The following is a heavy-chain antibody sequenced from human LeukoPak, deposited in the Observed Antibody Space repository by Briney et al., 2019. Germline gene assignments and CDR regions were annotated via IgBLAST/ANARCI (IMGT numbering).Heavy chain of an antibody. J-gene: IGHJ4*02. D-gene: IGHD1-26*01. V-gene: IGHV3-15*01. Sequence: GGSLRLSCAASGFILSNAWMSWVRQGPGKGLEWVGHIRSKTAGGTTDYAAPVKGRFTILRDDSKNTLYLQMNSLKDEDTAVYYCATEYYGSYNYWGQGSLVTVSS. CDR1: GFILSNAW. CDR2: IRSKTAGGTT. CDR3: ATEYYGSYNY.